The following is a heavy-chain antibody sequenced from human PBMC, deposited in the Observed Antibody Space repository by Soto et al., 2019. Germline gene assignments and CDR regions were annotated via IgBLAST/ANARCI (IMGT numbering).Heavy chain of an antibody. CDR3: ARIHEADYYYGMDV. CDR2: IYHSGST. Sequence: PSETLSLTCAVSGGSISSGGYSWSWIRQPPGKGLEWIGYIYHSGSTYYNPSLKSRVTISVDRSKNQFSLKLSSVTAADTAVYYCARIHEADYYYGMDVWGQGTTVTVSS. CDR1: GGSISSGGYS. V-gene: IGHV4-30-2*01. J-gene: IGHJ6*02.